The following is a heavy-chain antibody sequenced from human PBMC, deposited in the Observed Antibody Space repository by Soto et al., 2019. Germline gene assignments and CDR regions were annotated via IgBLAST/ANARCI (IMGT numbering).Heavy chain of an antibody. CDR1: GFTFIGYY. Sequence: GGSLRLSCAASGFTFIGYYMSWVRQAPGKGLEWVANINPDGSIRYYVDSVKGRFTISRDNAKNSLYLQMNRLRAEDTAVCYCARDRSFGYDYWHGPLFYSCGQGTSVTVSS. J-gene: IGHJ5*01. CDR3: ARDRSFGYDYWHGPLFYS. V-gene: IGHV3-7*03. CDR2: INPDGSIR. D-gene: IGHD5-12*01.